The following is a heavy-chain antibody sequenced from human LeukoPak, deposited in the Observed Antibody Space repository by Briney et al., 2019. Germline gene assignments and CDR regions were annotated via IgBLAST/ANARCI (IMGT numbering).Heavy chain of an antibody. V-gene: IGHV1-2*02. J-gene: IGHJ4*02. Sequence: ASVKVSCKASGYTFSGYYMHWVRQAPGQGLEWMGWINPNSGGTNYAQKFQGRVTMTRDTSISTAYMELSRLSSDDTAIYYCARDSCSSTSCLSIGDYWGQGTLVTVSS. CDR1: GYTFSGYY. CDR3: ARDSCSSTSCLSIGDY. D-gene: IGHD2-2*01. CDR2: INPNSGGT.